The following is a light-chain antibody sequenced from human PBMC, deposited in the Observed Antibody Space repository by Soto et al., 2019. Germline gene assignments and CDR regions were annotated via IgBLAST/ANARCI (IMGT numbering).Light chain of an antibody. CDR2: SAS. CDR1: QSVSSSY. V-gene: IGKV3-20*01. CDR3: QQFGNSVYT. J-gene: IGKJ2*01. Sequence: EIVLTQSPGTLSLSPGERATLSCRASQSVSSSYLAWYQQKPGQAPRLLVYSASTRATGVPDRFSGSGSGTDFTFTISRLEPEDFAVYYCQQFGNSVYTFGQGTNLEMK.